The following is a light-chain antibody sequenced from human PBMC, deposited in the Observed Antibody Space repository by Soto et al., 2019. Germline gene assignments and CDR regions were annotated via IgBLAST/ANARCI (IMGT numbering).Light chain of an antibody. Sequence: DIQMTQSPSSVSASVGDRVTITCRASQGISSWLAWYQQKPGKAPNLMIHTASSLPSGVPSRFSGSGSVTDFVLTLSRLQPEDFATYYCQQANRFPLTFGGGTKVEIK. CDR1: QGISSW. J-gene: IGKJ4*01. V-gene: IGKV1-12*01. CDR3: QQANRFPLT. CDR2: TAS.